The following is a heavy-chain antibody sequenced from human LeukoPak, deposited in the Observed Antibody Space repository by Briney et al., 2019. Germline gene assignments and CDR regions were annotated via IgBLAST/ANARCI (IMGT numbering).Heavy chain of an antibody. D-gene: IGHD1-7*01. CDR1: GDTFSDTF. Sequence: GESLQLSCEASGDTFSDTFISWVRQMAGKGLEWMGIVYFDGSDTRYSPSFQGQVTISVDQSISRAYLQWTSLKTSDTAMYYCAGFLQGNSLDYWGKGTLVTVSS. J-gene: IGHJ4*02. CDR3: AGFLQGNSLDY. V-gene: IGHV5-51*01. CDR2: VYFDGSDT.